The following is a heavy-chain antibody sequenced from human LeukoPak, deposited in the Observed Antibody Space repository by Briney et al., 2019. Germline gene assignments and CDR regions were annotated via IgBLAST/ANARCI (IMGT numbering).Heavy chain of an antibody. D-gene: IGHD3-9*01. V-gene: IGHV4-4*02. CDR3: AARYLDWLLSPYYYGMDV. CDR2: IYHSGST. Sequence: SGTLSLTCAVSGGSISSSNWWSWVRQPPGKGLEWIGEIYHSGSTNYNPSLKSRVTISVDKSKNQFSLKLSSVTAADTAVYYCAARYLDWLLSPYYYGMDVWGKGTTVTVSS. CDR1: GGSISSSNW. J-gene: IGHJ6*04.